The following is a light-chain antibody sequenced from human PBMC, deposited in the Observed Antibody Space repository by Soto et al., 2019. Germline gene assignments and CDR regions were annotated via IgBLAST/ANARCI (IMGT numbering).Light chain of an antibody. CDR3: CSYAGSDYV. J-gene: IGLJ1*01. CDR1: SSDVGGYNY. V-gene: IGLV2-11*01. Sequence: QSALTQPRSVSGSPGQSITISCTGTSSDVGGYNYVSWYQQHPGKAPKLMIYDVSKRPSGVPDRFSGSKSGNTASLTISGLQAEDEADYYCCSYAGSDYVFGTRTKLTVL. CDR2: DVS.